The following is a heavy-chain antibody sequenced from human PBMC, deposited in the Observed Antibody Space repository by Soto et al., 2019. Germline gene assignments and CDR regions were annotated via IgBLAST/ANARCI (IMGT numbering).Heavy chain of an antibody. Sequence: SQTVSLTCGICGDSVSTNDSTWDWICQSQSRGLVWLGGTYYRSRWQTDYAMSVKSRISIIPDTSNNQVSLQLNCVIPDGTAVDYHATLIGNSWLDAWGQGTLVTAPQ. D-gene: IGHD3-16*01. CDR2: TYYRSRWQT. V-gene: IGHV6-1*01. CDR1: GDSVSTNDST. J-gene: IGHJ5*02. CDR3: ATLIGNSWLDA.